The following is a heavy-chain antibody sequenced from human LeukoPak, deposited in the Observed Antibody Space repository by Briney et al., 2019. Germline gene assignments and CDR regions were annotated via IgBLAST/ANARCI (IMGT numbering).Heavy chain of an antibody. CDR2: ISGNGESV. J-gene: IGHJ4*02. D-gene: IGHD2-2*01. V-gene: IGHV3-64*01. CDR3: ASRFCTSTSCSHFDY. CDR1: GFTFSNYA. Sequence: PGGSLRLSCAASGFTFSNYAMHWIRQAPGKGLEYVSAISGNGESVYYANSVKGRFTISRDNSKNTLYLQMGSLRVGDMAVYYCASRFCTSTSCSHFDYWGQGTLVTVSS.